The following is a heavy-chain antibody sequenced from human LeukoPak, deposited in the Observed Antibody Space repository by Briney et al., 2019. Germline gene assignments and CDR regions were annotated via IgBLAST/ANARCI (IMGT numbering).Heavy chain of an antibody. Sequence: GASVKVSCKTSGYIFTGYYIQWVRQAPGQGLEWMGWINPNTGGTNYGQNFQGRVTITRDTSISTAYMELSRLTSHDTAVYYCARDIVTTITGEYWGQGTLVTVSP. CDR2: INPNTGGT. J-gene: IGHJ4*02. V-gene: IGHV1-2*02. D-gene: IGHD5-12*01. CDR3: ARDIVTTITGEY. CDR1: GYIFTGYY.